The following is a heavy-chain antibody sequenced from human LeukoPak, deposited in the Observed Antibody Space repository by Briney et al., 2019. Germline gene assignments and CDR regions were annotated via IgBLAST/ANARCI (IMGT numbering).Heavy chain of an antibody. CDR3: ARGGPDGQQPSRY. CDR1: GFTVSSNY. CDR2: IYSGGST. Sequence: GGSLRLSCAASGFTVSSNYMSWVRQAPGKGLEWVSVIYSGGSTYYADSVKGRFTISRDNSKNTLYLQMGSLRAEDMAVYYCARGGPDGQQPSRYWGQGTLVTVSS. V-gene: IGHV3-66*01. J-gene: IGHJ4*02. D-gene: IGHD6-13*01.